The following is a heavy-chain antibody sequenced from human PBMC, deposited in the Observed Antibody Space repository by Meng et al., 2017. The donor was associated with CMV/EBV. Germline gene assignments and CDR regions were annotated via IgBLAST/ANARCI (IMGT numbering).Heavy chain of an antibody. V-gene: IGHV1-2*02. Sequence: ASVKVSCKASGYTFTGYYMHWVRQAPGQGLEWMGWINPNSGGTNYAQKFQGRVTMTRDTSISTAYMELSRLRSDDTAVYYCAGTCTSCNNWFDPWGQGTLVPSPQ. CDR1: GYTFTGYY. J-gene: IGHJ5*02. CDR3: AGTCTSCNNWFDP. CDR2: INPNSGGT. D-gene: IGHD2-2*01.